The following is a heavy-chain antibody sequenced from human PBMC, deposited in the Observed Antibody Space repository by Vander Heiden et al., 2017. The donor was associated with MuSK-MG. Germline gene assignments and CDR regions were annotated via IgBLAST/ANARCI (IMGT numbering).Heavy chain of an antibody. J-gene: IGHJ6*02. CDR3: ARERWEVVGAIWVYYYYGMDV. CDR1: GYTFTSYG. CDR2: ISAYNGNT. D-gene: IGHD2-15*01. V-gene: IGHV1-18*01. Sequence: QVQLVQSGAEVKKPGASVKVSCKASGYTFTSYGISWVRQAPGQGLEWMGWISAYNGNTNYAQKLQGRVTMTTDTSTSTAYMELRSLRSDDTAVYYCARERWEVVGAIWVYYYYGMDVWGQGTTVTVSS.